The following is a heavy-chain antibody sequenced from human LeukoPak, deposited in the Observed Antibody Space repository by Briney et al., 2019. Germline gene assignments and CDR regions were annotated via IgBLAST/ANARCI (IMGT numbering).Heavy chain of an antibody. D-gene: IGHD5-12*01. V-gene: IGHV3-7*01. J-gene: IGHJ3*02. Sequence: GGSLRLSCAASGFTLSTSWMTWVRQAPGKGLEWVANIKQDGSEKFCVDSVKGRFTISRDNAKNSLYLQMNSLRAEDTAVYYCARDNGPCGYDAFDIWGQGTMVTVSS. CDR2: IKQDGSEK. CDR3: ARDNGPCGYDAFDI. CDR1: GFTLSTSW.